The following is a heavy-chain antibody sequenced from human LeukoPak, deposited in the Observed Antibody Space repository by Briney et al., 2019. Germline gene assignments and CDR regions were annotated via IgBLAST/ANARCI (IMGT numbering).Heavy chain of an antibody. CDR2: ISSSGSTI. Sequence: GGSLRLSCAASGFTFNDYYMTWIRQAPGKGVEWVAYISSSGSTIYYADSVKGRFTISRDNAKNSLYLQMNSLRAEDTAVYYCARDLTTLTKPGLNDYWGQGTLVTVSS. D-gene: IGHD4-17*01. V-gene: IGHV3-11*01. CDR1: GFTFNDYY. CDR3: ARDLTTLTKPGLNDY. J-gene: IGHJ4*02.